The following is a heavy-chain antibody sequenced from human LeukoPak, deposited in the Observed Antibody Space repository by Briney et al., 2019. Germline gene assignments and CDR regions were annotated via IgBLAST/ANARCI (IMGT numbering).Heavy chain of an antibody. CDR1: GGSISSYY. CDR2: IYYSGST. Sequence: SETLSLTCTISGGSISSYYWSWIRQPPGKGLEWIGYIYYSGSTNYNPSLKSRVTISVDTSKNQFSLELSSVTAADTAVYYCARGFYCSSTSCLFDPWGQGTLVTVSS. D-gene: IGHD2-2*01. CDR3: ARGFYCSSTSCLFDP. J-gene: IGHJ5*02. V-gene: IGHV4-59*01.